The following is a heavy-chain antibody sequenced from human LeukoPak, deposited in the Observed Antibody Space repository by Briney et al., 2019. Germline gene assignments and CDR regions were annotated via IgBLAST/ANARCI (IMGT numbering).Heavy chain of an antibody. CDR3: AKERGGYYDFWSGYPTELYYMDV. J-gene: IGHJ6*03. Sequence: GGSLRLSCAASGFTFSSYGMHWVRQAPGKGLEWVAVIWYDGSNKYYADSAKGRFTISRDNSKNTLYLQMNSLRAEDTAVYYCAKERGGYYDFWSGYPTELYYMDVWGKGTTVTVSS. CDR1: GFTFSSYG. D-gene: IGHD3-3*01. CDR2: IWYDGSNK. V-gene: IGHV3-33*06.